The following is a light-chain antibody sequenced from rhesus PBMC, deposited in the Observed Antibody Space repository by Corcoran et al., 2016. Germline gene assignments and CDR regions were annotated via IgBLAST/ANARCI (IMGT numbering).Light chain of an antibody. CDR1: QSVSSS. V-gene: IGKV3-42*03. CDR2: GAS. CDR3: QQYSNWPFT. Sequence: EIVMTQSPATLSLSPGERATLSCRASQSVSSSLAWYQQKPGQAPRLLIYGASSRATGIPDRFSGRWSGTEFTLTLSGLEPEDFTVYYCQQYSNWPFTFGPGTKLDIK. J-gene: IGKJ3*01.